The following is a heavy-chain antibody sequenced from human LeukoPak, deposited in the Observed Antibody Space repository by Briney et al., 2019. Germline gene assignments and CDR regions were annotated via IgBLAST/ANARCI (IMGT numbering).Heavy chain of an antibody. CDR3: ATSKYSGSY. J-gene: IGHJ4*02. D-gene: IGHD1-26*01. V-gene: IGHV3-23*01. CDR2: VDYSADST. CDR1: GFTLSSYE. Sequence: PGGSLRLSCTVSGFTLSSYEMSWIRQAPGKGLEWVSSVDYSADSTHYGASVKGRFTISRDNPKNTLNLQMNSLRAEDTAVYYCATSKYSGSYWGQGTLVTVSS.